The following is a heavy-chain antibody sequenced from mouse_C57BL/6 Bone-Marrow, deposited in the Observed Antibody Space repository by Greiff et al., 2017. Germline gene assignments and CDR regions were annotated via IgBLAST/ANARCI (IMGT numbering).Heavy chain of an antibody. CDR3: ARRNYYGSSYGWFAY. J-gene: IGHJ3*01. Sequence: QVHVKQSGAELVRPGTSVKMSCKASGYTFTNYWIGWAKQRPGHGLEWIGDIYPGGGYTNSNEKFKGKATLTADKSSSTAYMQFSSLTSEDSAIYYCARRNYYGSSYGWFAYWGQGTLVTVSA. CDR2: IYPGGGYT. D-gene: IGHD1-1*01. CDR1: GYTFTNYW. V-gene: IGHV1-63*01.